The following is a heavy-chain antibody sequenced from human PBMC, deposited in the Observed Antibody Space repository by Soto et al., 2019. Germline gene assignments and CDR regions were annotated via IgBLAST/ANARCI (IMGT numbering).Heavy chain of an antibody. CDR1: GYTFTSYG. CDR2: INPNSGGT. D-gene: IGHD3-9*01. J-gene: IGHJ6*02. V-gene: IGHV1-2*04. CDR3: ARATGGYFDWLASYGMDV. Sequence: ASVKFSCKASGYTFTSYGISWVRQAPGQGLEWMGWINPNSGGTNYAQKFQGWVTMTRDTSISTAYMELSRLRSDDTAVYYCARATGGYFDWLASYGMDVWGQGTTVTVSS.